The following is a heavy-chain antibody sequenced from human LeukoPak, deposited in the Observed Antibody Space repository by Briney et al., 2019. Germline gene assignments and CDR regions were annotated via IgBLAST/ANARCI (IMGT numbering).Heavy chain of an antibody. CDR2: ISYDGNIK. J-gene: IGHJ4*02. Sequence: GSLRLSCAASGFSFSSYNFHWVRQAPGKGLKWLGFISYDGNIKYEDSVKGRFTISRDNSKSTLYLQMNSLRPEDTAMYYCGRDFVNDAKARFDSWGQGTLVTVSS. CDR3: GRDFVNDAKARFDS. D-gene: IGHD4/OR15-4a*01. V-gene: IGHV3-30*03. CDR1: GFSFSSYN.